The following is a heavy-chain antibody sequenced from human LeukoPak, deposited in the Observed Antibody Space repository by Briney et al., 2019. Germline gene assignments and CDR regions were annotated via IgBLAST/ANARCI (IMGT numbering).Heavy chain of an antibody. CDR1: GFTISSYW. V-gene: IGHV3-7*01. CDR2: IKQDGSKK. Sequence: GRSLRLSCAASGFTISSYWMSWVRQAPGKGLEWVANIKQDGSKKYYVDSVKGRFTISRDNAKNSLYLQMNSLRAEDTAVYYCARVPYGDYRQINFDYRGQGTLVTVSS. J-gene: IGHJ4*02. CDR3: ARVPYGDYRQINFDY. D-gene: IGHD4-17*01.